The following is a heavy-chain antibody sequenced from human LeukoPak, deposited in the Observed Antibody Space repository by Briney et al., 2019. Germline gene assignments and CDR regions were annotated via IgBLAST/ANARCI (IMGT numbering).Heavy chain of an antibody. CDR2: ITWNSGRA. D-gene: IGHD5-18*01. Sequence: PGGSLRLSCAASGFTFEDYAMYWVRQAPGKGLEWVSGITWNSGRAVLADSVKGRFTISRDNAKNSLYLQMNSLRAEDTALYYCAKGDTAMVFGYYGMDVWGQGTTVTVSS. J-gene: IGHJ6*02. V-gene: IGHV3-9*01. CDR1: GFTFEDYA. CDR3: AKGDTAMVFGYYGMDV.